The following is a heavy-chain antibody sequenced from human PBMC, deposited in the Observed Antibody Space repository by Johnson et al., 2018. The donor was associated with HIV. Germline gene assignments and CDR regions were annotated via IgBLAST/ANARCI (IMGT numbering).Heavy chain of an antibody. Sequence: VQLVESGGGLVKPGGSLRLSCAASGFTFTNAWMSWVRQAPGKGLEWVGRIKSKTDGGTTDYAAPVKGRFTISRDDSKNTLYLQMKTLRAEDTAIYYCARGKEMTRLGAFDVWGQGTVVTVSS. V-gene: IGHV3-15*05. J-gene: IGHJ3*01. CDR2: IKSKTDGGTT. CDR1: GFTFTNAW. CDR3: ARGKEMTRLGAFDV. D-gene: IGHD3-16*01.